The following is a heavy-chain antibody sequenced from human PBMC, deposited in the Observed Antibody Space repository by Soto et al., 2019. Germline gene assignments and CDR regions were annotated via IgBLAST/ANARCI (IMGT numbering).Heavy chain of an antibody. Sequence: QVQLVESGGGVVQPGRSLRLSCAASGFTFSSYGMHWVRQAPGKGLEWVAVIWYDGSNKYYADSVKGRFTISRDNSKNTLYLQMHSLRAEDKAVYYCARWTTLTSYYGMDVWGQGTTVTVSS. J-gene: IGHJ6*02. CDR1: GFTFSSYG. V-gene: IGHV3-33*01. D-gene: IGHD4-17*01. CDR3: ARWTTLTSYYGMDV. CDR2: IWYDGSNK.